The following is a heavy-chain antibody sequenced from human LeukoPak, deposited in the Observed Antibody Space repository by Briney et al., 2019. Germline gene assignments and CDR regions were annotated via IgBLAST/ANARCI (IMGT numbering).Heavy chain of an antibody. V-gene: IGHV3-21*01. Sequence: GGSLRLSCAASGFTFSTYSMNWVRQAPGKGLEWVSSISSSSSSIYYSDSVKGRFTVSRDNAKTSLYLQMNSLRDEDTAVYYCAGSLRGGGWYMYWGQGALVTVSS. D-gene: IGHD6-19*01. CDR2: ISSSSSSI. J-gene: IGHJ4*02. CDR1: GFTFSTYS. CDR3: AGSLRGGGWYMY.